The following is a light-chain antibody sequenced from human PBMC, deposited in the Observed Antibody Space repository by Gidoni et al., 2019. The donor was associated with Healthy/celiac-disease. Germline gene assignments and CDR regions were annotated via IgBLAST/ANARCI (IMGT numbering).Light chain of an antibody. CDR1: QDISNY. Sequence: DIQMPPSPSSLSASVGDRVTITCQASQDISNYLNWYQQKPGKAPKLLIYDASNLETGVPSRFSGSGSGTDFTFTISSLQPEDIATYYCQQYDNLPRVTFGPGTKVDIK. V-gene: IGKV1-33*01. CDR2: DAS. CDR3: QQYDNLPRVT. J-gene: IGKJ3*01.